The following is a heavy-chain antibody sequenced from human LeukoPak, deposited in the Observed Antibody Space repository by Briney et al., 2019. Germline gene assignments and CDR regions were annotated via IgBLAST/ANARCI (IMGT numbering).Heavy chain of an antibody. CDR3: AREPAAAGKNWFDP. J-gene: IGHJ5*02. CDR1: GFSFSSYS. Sequence: PGGSLRLSCAASGFSFSSYSIYWIRQAPGKGLELVAHISHSSSNIDYADSVKGRFTISRDNAKNSLYLQMNSLRAEDTAVYYCAREPAAAGKNWFDPWGQGTLVTVSS. V-gene: IGHV3-48*04. CDR2: ISHSSSNI. D-gene: IGHD6-19*01.